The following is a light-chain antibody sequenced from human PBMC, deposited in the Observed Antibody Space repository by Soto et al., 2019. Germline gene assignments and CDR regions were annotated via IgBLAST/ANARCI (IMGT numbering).Light chain of an antibody. CDR1: SSDVGGYNC. J-gene: IGLJ1*01. Sequence: QSALTQPRSVSGSPGQSVTISCTGTSSDVGGYNCVSWYQQHPGKAPQLMLYDVTQRPSGVPDRFSGSKSGNTASLTISGLQAEDEADYYCCSHSASYTFVFGTGTQLTVL. CDR2: DVT. V-gene: IGLV2-11*01. CDR3: CSHSASYTFV.